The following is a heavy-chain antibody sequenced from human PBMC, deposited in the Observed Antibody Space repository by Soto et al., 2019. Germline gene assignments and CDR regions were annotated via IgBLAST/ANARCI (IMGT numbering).Heavy chain of an antibody. CDR1: GGSFSGYY. Sequence: PSETLSLTCAVYGGSFSGYYWSWIRQPPGKGLEWIGEINHSGSTNYNPSLKSRVTISVDTSKNQFSLKLSSVTAADTAVYYCARASVWWFGEPLFRNRYNWFDPWGQGTLVTVSS. J-gene: IGHJ5*02. V-gene: IGHV4-34*01. CDR2: INHSGST. D-gene: IGHD3-10*01. CDR3: ARASVWWFGEPLFRNRYNWFDP.